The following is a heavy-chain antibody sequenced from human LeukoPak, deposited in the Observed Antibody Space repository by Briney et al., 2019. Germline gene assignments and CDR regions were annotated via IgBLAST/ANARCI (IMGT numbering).Heavy chain of an antibody. J-gene: IGHJ3*02. Sequence: MSSETLSLTCTVSGGSISSYYWSWIRQPPGKGLEWIGYIYHSGSTYYNPSLKSRVTISVDRSKNQFSLKLSSVTAADTAVYYCARGGGDGYNPGRSGAFDIWGQGTMGTVS. D-gene: IGHD5-24*01. CDR1: GGSISSYY. CDR3: ARGGGDGYNPGRSGAFDI. V-gene: IGHV4-59*12. CDR2: IYHSGST.